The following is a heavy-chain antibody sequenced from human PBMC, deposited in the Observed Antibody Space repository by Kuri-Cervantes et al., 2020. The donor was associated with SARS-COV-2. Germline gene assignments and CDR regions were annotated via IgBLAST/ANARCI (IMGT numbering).Heavy chain of an antibody. CDR1: VGTFSSYA. D-gene: IGHD3-16*01. V-gene: IGHV1-69*13. CDR3: ARDRGPLNGMDV. Sequence: SVKVSCKASVGTFSSYAISWVRQAPGQGLEGMGGIIPIFGTANYAQKFQGRVTITADESSSTAYIELSSLRSEDTDVYYCARDRGPLNGMDVWGQGTTVTVSS. CDR2: IIPIFGTA. J-gene: IGHJ6*02.